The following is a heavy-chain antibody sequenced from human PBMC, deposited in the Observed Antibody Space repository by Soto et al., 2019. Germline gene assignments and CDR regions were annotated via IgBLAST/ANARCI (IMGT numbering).Heavy chain of an antibody. CDR2: ISGSGGDT. CDR3: ESQSTTFDY. Sequence: GGSLRLSCAASGFTFSSYAMSWVRQAPGKGLEWVSTISGSGGDTYYADSVKGRFTISRDNSKNTLYLQMNSLRAEDTAIYYCESQSTTFDYWGQGTLVTVSS. V-gene: IGHV3-23*01. CDR1: GFTFSSYA. D-gene: IGHD2-2*01. J-gene: IGHJ4*02.